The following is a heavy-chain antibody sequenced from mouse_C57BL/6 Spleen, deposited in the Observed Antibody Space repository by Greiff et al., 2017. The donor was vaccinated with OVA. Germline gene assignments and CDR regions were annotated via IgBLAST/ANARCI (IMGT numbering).Heavy chain of an antibody. CDR3: ARHEDRYGYDVERVPLAMDD. V-gene: IGHV1-62-2*01. CDR2: FYPGSGSI. J-gene: IGHJ4*01. Sequence: QVQLQQSGAELVKPGASVKLSCKASGYTFTEYTIHWVKQRSGQGLEWIGWFYPGSGSIKYNEKFKDKATLTADKSSSTVYMELSRLTSEDSAVYFCARHEDRYGYDVERVPLAMDDWGQGTSVTVSS. D-gene: IGHD2-2*01. CDR1: GYTFTEYT.